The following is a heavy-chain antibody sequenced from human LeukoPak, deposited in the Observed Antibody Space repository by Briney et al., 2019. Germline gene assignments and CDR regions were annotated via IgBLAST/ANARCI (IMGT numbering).Heavy chain of an antibody. D-gene: IGHD3-10*01. CDR2: IYTSGST. CDR1: GGSISSYY. CDR3: ARYPGRGGGMNWFDP. V-gene: IGHV4-4*07. Sequence: SETLSLTCTVSGGSISSYYWSWIRQPAGKGLEWIGRIYTSGSTNYNPSLKSRAIMSVDTSKNQFSLKLSSVTAADTAVYYCARYPGRGGGMNWFDPWGQGTLVTVSS. J-gene: IGHJ5*02.